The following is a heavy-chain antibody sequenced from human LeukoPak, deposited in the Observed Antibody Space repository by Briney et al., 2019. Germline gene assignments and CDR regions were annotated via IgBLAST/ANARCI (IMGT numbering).Heavy chain of an antibody. V-gene: IGHV3-33*01. CDR2: IWPDGSNK. CDR1: GFTFSDYA. J-gene: IGHJ4*02. D-gene: IGHD3-10*01. CDR3: VRASGSFDY. Sequence: GGSLRLSCAASGFTFSDYAIHWVRQAPGKGLEWVAVIWPDGSNKYYADSVKGRFIISRENSKNTLYLRMNSLRVEDTAVYYCVRASGSFDYWGQGTLVTVSS.